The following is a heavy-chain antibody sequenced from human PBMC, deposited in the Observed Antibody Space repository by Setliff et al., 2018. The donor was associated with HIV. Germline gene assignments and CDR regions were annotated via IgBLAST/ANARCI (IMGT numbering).Heavy chain of an antibody. CDR2: VIPIFGST. V-gene: IGHV1-69*13. J-gene: IGHJ2*01. CDR3: ARDDHYYDMGSILSDWFFDL. CDR1: GFTLSEVS. Sequence: GASVKVSCKVSGFTLSEVSIHWVRQAPGQGLEWMGGVIPIFGSTTYAQKFQDRVTITADESKDTVEMELSSLTSEDTAVYYCARDDHYYDMGSILSDWFFDLWDRGTLVTVSS. D-gene: IGHD3-22*01.